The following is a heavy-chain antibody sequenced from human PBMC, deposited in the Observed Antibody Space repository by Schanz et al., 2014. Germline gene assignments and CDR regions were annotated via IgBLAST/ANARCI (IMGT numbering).Heavy chain of an antibody. V-gene: IGHV3-23*01. D-gene: IGHD3-22*01. Sequence: EVQLLESGGGLVQPGGSLRLSCAASGFIFGSSVMAWVRQAPGKGLEWVSGISGSGGSTYYADSVKGRFTISRDNSKNSLYLQMNSLRAEDTAAYYCARPPHDSSGYYPFDYWGQGTVVAVSS. CDR1: GFIFGSSV. CDR3: ARPPHDSSGYYPFDY. J-gene: IGHJ4*02. CDR2: ISGSGGST.